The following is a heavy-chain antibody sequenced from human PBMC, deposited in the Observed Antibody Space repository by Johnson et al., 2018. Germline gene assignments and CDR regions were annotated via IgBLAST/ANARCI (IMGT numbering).Heavy chain of an antibody. CDR2: RRWDSGSI. CDR1: GFMFDDYA. Sequence: EVKPVESGGGVVQPGRSLRLSCAASGFMFDDYAMHWVRQAPGKGLEWVSGRRWDSGSIGYSESVKGRFTISRDNAKNSLYLQMNSLRAEDAALYYCAKDVGGGYCSGGSCYWYYYGMDVWGQGTTVTVSS. CDR3: AKDVGGGYCSGGSCYWYYYGMDV. V-gene: IGHV3-9*01. D-gene: IGHD2-15*01. J-gene: IGHJ6*02.